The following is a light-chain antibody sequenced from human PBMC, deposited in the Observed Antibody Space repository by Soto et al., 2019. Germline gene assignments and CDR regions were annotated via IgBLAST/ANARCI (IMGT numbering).Light chain of an antibody. Sequence: QSALTQPPSLSGTPGQRVTISCSGSNSNIGRYSVNWSQHFPGTAPKILIYSDDERPSGVPDRFSGSKSGTSASLAISGLQSEDEAEYYCAASDDNLNGPLFGGGTKLTVL. J-gene: IGLJ3*02. CDR3: AASDDNLNGPL. CDR1: NSNIGRYS. CDR2: SDD. V-gene: IGLV1-44*01.